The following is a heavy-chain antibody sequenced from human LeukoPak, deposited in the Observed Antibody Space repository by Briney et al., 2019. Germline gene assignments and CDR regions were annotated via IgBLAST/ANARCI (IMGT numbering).Heavy chain of an antibody. CDR1: GFTFSSHG. J-gene: IGHJ6*02. V-gene: IGHV3-33*01. Sequence: PGGSLRLFCAASGFTFSSHGMHWVRQAPGKGLEWVAIIWWHGNKESYADSVKGRFTVSRDNSKNTLYLQMNSLRADDSAVYYCATENFWSGSPDDDYGMDAWGQGTTVTVSS. CDR2: IWWHGNKE. CDR3: ATENFWSGSPDDDYGMDA. D-gene: IGHD3-3*01.